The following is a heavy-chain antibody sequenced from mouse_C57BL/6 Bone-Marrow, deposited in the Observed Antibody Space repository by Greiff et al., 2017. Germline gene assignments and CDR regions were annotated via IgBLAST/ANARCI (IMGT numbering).Heavy chain of an antibody. D-gene: IGHD1-1*01. Sequence: QVQLQQPGAELVMPGASVKLSCKASGYTFTSYWMHWVKQRPGQGLEWIGEIDPSDSYTNYNQKFKGKSPMTVDKSSSTAYMQLSSLTSEDSAVYYCARTFITTVVAGGYYAMDYWGQRTSVTVSS. J-gene: IGHJ4*01. V-gene: IGHV1-69*01. CDR1: GYTFTSYW. CDR3: ARTFITTVVAGGYYAMDY. CDR2: IDPSDSYT.